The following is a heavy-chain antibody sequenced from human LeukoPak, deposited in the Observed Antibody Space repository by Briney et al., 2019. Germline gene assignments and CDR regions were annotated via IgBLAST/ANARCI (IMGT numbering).Heavy chain of an antibody. CDR2: IYWNGGST. CDR3: ARDSSGGLDY. Sequence: PGGSLRLSCAASGFTFDDYVMSWVRQAPGKGLEWVSGIYWNGGSTGYADSVKGRFTITRDNAKNSLYLQMNSLRAEDTALHYCARDSSGGLDYWGQGTLVTVSS. D-gene: IGHD6-19*01. J-gene: IGHJ4*02. V-gene: IGHV3-20*04. CDR1: GFTFDDYV.